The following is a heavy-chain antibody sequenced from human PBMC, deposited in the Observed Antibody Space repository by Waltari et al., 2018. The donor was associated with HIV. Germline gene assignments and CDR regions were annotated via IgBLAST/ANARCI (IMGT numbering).Heavy chain of an antibody. CDR2: IRTKADRFAT. CDR1: GFSFSGSD. CDR3: HRRGKLFRGVVDLDV. V-gene: IGHV3-73*01. Sequence: EVQLVQSGGDLVQPGGSLKVSCAASGFSFSGSDIHWVRQASGKGMEWIGRIRTKADRFATAYVASVKGRFIMSRDDSESKSYLQRSSLKIEDTAVYYCHRRGKLFRGVVDLDVWGQGTTVIVSS. J-gene: IGHJ6*02. D-gene: IGHD3-10*01.